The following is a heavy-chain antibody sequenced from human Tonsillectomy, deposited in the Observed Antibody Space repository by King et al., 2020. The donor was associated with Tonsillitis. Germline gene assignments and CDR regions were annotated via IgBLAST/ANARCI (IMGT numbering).Heavy chain of an antibody. Sequence: VQLQESGPGLVKPSETLSLTCSVSGASIKTHYWTWIRQSPGKGLEWIGYIYYSGTPNYSPSLKSRVTISVDTSKNQFSLKLSSVTAADTAVYYCATTEGVPAAIPFDAFDIWGQGTMVTVSS. CDR1: GASIKTHY. CDR2: IYYSGTP. J-gene: IGHJ3*02. D-gene: IGHD2-2*01. CDR3: ATTEGVPAAIPFDAFDI. V-gene: IGHV4-59*11.